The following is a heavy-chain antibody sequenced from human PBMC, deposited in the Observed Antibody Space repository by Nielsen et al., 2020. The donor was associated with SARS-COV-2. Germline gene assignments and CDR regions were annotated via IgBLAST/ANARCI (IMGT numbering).Heavy chain of an antibody. D-gene: IGHD3-9*01. CDR3: ARDVISRYFDWLDAFDI. J-gene: IGHJ3*02. Sequence: ASVKVSCKASGYTFTYRYLHWVRQAPGQRLEWMGWINAGNGNTKYSQKFQGRVTITRDTSASTAYMELSSLRSEDTAVYYCARDVISRYFDWLDAFDIWGQGTMVTVSS. V-gene: IGHV1-3*01. CDR1: GYTFTYRY. CDR2: INAGNGNT.